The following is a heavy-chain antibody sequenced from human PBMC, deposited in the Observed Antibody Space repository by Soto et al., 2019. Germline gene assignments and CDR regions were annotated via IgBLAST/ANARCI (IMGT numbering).Heavy chain of an antibody. CDR3: AKIAGAVAGTVKGY. CDR2: ISGSGGRT. V-gene: IGHV3-23*01. J-gene: IGHJ4*02. Sequence: PGGSLRLSCAVSRFTFSTYAMGWVRQAPGKGLEWVSNISGSGGRTYYADSVKGRFTISRDNSKNTLYLQMNSLRAEDTAVYYWAKIAGAVAGTVKGYWGQGTLLTVSS. D-gene: IGHD6-19*01. CDR1: RFTFSTYA.